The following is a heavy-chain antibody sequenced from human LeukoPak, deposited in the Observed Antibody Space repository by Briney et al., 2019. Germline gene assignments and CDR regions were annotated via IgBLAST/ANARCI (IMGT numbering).Heavy chain of an antibody. Sequence: HPGGSLRLSCTISGYFFPNAWLNWVRQAPGQGLEWLAVTSYDGIKTYYADSVKGRFTISRDNSKNTLYVQMNSLRGEDTAVYYCARDNLQWELLYYGLDVWGQGTTVIVSS. V-gene: IGHV3-30-3*01. D-gene: IGHD4-23*01. J-gene: IGHJ6*02. CDR1: GYFFPNAW. CDR2: TSYDGIKT. CDR3: ARDNLQWELLYYGLDV.